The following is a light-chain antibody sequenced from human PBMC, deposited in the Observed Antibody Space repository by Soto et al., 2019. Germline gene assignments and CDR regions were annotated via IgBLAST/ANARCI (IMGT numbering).Light chain of an antibody. CDR3: QQYSSFPRT. CDR2: DAS. CDR1: QTIGSW. V-gene: IGKV1-5*01. Sequence: DIPMTQSPSTLSASVGDRVTITCQASQTIGSWLAWYQQKPGKAPELLIYDASTLEGGVPSRFSGSGSGTEFSLTITSLQPDDFATFYCQQYSSFPRTFGQGTKVEIK. J-gene: IGKJ1*01.